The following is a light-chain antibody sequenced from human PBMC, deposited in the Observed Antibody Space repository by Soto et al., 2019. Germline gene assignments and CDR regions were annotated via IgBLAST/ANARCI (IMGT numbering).Light chain of an antibody. Sequence: DIQMTQSPSSLSASVGDRVTITCRASQGISNYLAWYQQKPGKVPKLLIYAASTLQSGAPSRFSGSGSGTDFTLTISSLQPEDVATYYCQKYNSARSTFGQGTRLEIK. J-gene: IGKJ5*01. CDR2: AAS. CDR1: QGISNY. CDR3: QKYNSARST. V-gene: IGKV1-27*01.